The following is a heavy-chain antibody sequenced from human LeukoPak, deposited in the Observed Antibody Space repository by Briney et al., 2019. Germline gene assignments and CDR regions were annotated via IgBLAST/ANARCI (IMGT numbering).Heavy chain of an antibody. Sequence: GGSLTLSCTASGFTFDDYGMHWVRQAPGKGLEWVSGISWNRGSIGYADSVKRRFTISRDTAKNSLYLQMNSLRREDTAFYCAKGGAAADNYWYFDLWGRGTLVTVSS. D-gene: IGHD6-13*01. V-gene: IGHV3-9*01. CDR2: ISWNRGSI. J-gene: IGHJ2*01. CDR3: AKGGAAADNYWYFDL. CDR1: GFTFDDYG.